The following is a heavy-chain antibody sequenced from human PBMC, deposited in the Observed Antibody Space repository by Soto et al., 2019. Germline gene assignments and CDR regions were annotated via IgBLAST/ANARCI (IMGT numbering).Heavy chain of an antibody. CDR3: AIGTRSSWSCDF. Sequence: QVQVVQSGAEVKKPGTSVKVSCKASGGTFSDYAISWVRQAPGQGLEWMGGIIPLTETPVYAQTVQGRLTISADEVTSVAYMELSTLRSDDTAVYYCAIGTRSSWSCDFWGQGTLVTVSS. J-gene: IGHJ4*02. CDR1: GGTFSDYA. CDR2: IIPLTETP. V-gene: IGHV1-69*01. D-gene: IGHD6-13*01.